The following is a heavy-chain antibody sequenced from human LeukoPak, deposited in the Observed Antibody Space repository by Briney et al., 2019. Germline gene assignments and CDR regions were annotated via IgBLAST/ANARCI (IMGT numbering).Heavy chain of an antibody. D-gene: IGHD3-22*01. CDR2: ISGSGGST. V-gene: IGHV3-23*01. CDR3: VKGSTNAPPDSRVLDY. CDR1: GFTFSSYA. Sequence: PGGSLRLSCAASGFTFSSYAMSWVRQAPGKGLEWVSAISGSGGSTYYADSVKGRFTISRDNPKNTLYLQMNSLRAEDTAIYYCVKGSTNAPPDSRVLDYWGQGALVTVSS. J-gene: IGHJ4*02.